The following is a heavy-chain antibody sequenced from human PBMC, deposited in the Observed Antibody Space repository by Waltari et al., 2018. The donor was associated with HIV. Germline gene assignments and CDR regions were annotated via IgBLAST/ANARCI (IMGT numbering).Heavy chain of an antibody. CDR2: IAASYGNT. CDR3: ARILISGAFDI. CDR1: GFPFRNYA. J-gene: IGHJ3*02. D-gene: IGHD3-9*01. Sequence: EALLLESGGDFVQPGGSLRLACVGSGFPFRNYAMIWVRQAPGKGLEWVSAIAASYGNTYYADSVRGRFTISKDNSANSLYLQMNSLRAEDTALYYCARILISGAFDIWGQGTMVAVSS. V-gene: IGHV3-23*01.